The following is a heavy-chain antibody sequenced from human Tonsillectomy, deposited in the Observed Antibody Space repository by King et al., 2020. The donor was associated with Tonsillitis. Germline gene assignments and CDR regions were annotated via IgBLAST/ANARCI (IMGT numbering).Heavy chain of an antibody. J-gene: IGHJ4*02. CDR2: IYSSGST. CDR1: GGSISSHY. CDR3: AREAGATRYFDY. Sequence: QVQLQESGPGLVKPSETQSLTCTVSGGSISSHYWSWIRQPAGKGLEWIGLIYSSGSTSYNPSLKSRVTMSIDTSKNQFSLKLTAVTAADTAVYYCAREAGATRYFDYWGQGTLVTVSS. D-gene: IGHD1-26*01. V-gene: IGHV4-4*07.